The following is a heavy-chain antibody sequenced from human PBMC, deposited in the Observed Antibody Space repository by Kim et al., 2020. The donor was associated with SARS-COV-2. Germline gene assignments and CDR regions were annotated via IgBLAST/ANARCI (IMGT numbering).Heavy chain of an antibody. V-gene: IGHV3-48*03. Sequence: GGSLRLSCAASGFTFSSYEMNWVRQAPGKGLEWVSYISSSGSTIYYADSVKGRFTISRDNAKNSLYLQMNSLRAEDTAVYYCARVFWGGSSWYPLLNYFDYGGQGTLVTVSS. CDR2: ISSSGSTI. J-gene: IGHJ4*02. D-gene: IGHD6-13*01. CDR1: GFTFSSYE. CDR3: ARVFWGGSSWYPLLNYFDY.